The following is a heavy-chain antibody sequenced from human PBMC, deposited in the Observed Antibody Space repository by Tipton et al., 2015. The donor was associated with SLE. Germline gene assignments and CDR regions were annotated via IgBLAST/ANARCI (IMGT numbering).Heavy chain of an antibody. CDR2: ISYRGTT. V-gene: IGHV4-31*03. J-gene: IGHJ4*02. CDR1: GASITSGYYY. Sequence: TLSLTCNVSGASITSGYYYWTWIRQHPGKGLDWIGYISYRGTTYYNPSLKSRVTISGDTSKNQVSLKLFSVTAADTAVYYCATGGAAARPWYFDYWGQGTLVTVSS. D-gene: IGHD6-6*01. CDR3: ATGGAAARPWYFDY.